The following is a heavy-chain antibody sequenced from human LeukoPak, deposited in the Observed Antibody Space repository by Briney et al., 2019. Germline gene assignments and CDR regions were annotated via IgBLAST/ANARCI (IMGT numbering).Heavy chain of an antibody. D-gene: IGHD4-17*01. V-gene: IGHV3-30-3*01. CDR2: ISSGGTNK. CDR3: ARDPTTVTTTYFDY. Sequence: GGSLRLSCAASGFTVSTHAMHWVRQAPAKGLEWVALISSGGTNKHYADSVKGRFTISRDISKNTVYLQMNSLRAEDTAVYYCARDPTTVTTTYFDYWGQGILVTVSS. CDR1: GFTVSTHA. J-gene: IGHJ4*02.